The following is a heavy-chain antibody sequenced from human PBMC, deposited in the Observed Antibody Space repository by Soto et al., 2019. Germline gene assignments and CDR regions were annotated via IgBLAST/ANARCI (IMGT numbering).Heavy chain of an antibody. CDR1: GLTFSSYG. Sequence: QVQLVESGGGVVQPGRSLRLSCAASGLTFSSYGMHWVRQAPGKGLEWVAVISHDGSEKYYADSVKGRFTISRDNSKNTLYLEMNSLRAEDTTVYFCAKGSQEKVSLYYALDVWGQGTTVIVSS. CDR2: ISHDGSEK. D-gene: IGHD3-10*01. CDR3: AKGSQEKVSLYYALDV. J-gene: IGHJ6*02. V-gene: IGHV3-30*18.